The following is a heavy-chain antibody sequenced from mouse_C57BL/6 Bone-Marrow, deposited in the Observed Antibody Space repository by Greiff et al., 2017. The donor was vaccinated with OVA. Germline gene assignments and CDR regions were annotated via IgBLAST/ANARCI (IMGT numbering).Heavy chain of an antibody. V-gene: IGHV1-62-2*01. CDR1: GYTFTEST. CDR3: ARHEEIYYGNHAWFAY. D-gene: IGHD2-1*01. Sequence: QVQLQQSGAELVKPGASVKLSCKASGYTFTESTIHWVKQRSGQGLEWIGWFYPGSGSIKYNEKFKDKATLTADKSSSTVYMWLSRLTSEDSAVYFCARHEEIYYGNHAWFAYWGQGTLVTVSA. CDR2: FYPGSGSI. J-gene: IGHJ3*01.